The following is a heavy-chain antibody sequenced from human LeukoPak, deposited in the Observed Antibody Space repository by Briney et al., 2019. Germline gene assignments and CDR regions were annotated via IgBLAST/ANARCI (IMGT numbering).Heavy chain of an antibody. CDR1: GGSFSGYY. J-gene: IGHJ5*02. Sequence: PSETLSLTCAVYGGSFSGYYWSWIRQPPGKGLEWIGEINHSGSTNYNPSLKSRVTISVDTSKNQFSLKLSSVTAADTAVYYCARTWLTRFDPWGQGTLVTVSS. V-gene: IGHV4-34*01. D-gene: IGHD5-12*01. CDR2: INHSGST. CDR3: ARTWLTRFDP.